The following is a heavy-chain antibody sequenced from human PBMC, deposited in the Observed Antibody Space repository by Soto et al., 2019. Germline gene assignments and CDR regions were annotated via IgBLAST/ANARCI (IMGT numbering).Heavy chain of an antibody. J-gene: IGHJ6*04. V-gene: IGHV3-7*03. CDR3: ARDHLILPAHDFFYGSDV. CDR2: IPQEGGDG. CDR1: GFTFSMYS. Sequence: DVHLVESGGGLVQPGQSLRLSCDVSGFTFSMYSMSWVRQAPGNGLEWVAKIPQEGGDGHYLDSVKGRFFISRDNAKNSLYLQMNSLRGEDTAIYYCARDHLILPAHDFFYGSDVWGKGATVTVSS. D-gene: IGHD2-15*01.